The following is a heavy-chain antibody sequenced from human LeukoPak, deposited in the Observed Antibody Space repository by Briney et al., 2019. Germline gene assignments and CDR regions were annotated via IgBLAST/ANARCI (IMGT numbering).Heavy chain of an antibody. Sequence: GGSLRLSCAASGFTFSDSYMTWIRQAPGRGLELLSYISGSASDVNYIDSVRGRFTISRDNAKNSLYLHMNSLTVEDTAVYYCSRDPRNNDYWGQGTLVTVSS. CDR1: GFTFSDSY. J-gene: IGHJ4*02. CDR3: SRDPRNNDY. V-gene: IGHV3-11*01. CDR2: ISGSASDV.